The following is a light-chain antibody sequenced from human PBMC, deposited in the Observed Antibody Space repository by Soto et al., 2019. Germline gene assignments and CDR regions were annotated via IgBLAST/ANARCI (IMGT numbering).Light chain of an antibody. CDR2: GAS. CDR3: QQYGGSPVT. Sequence: EIVLSQSPGTLSLSPGERATLSCRASQSVTSNYLAWYQQKPGQAPRLLIYGASSRATGIPERFSGSGSGTDFTLTIRRLEPEDFAVYYCQQYGGSPVTFGQGTQVEIK. V-gene: IGKV3-20*01. CDR1: QSVTSNY. J-gene: IGKJ1*01.